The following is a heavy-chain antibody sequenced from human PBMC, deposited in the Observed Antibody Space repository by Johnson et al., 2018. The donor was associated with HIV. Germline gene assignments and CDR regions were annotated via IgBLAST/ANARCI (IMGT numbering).Heavy chain of an antibody. V-gene: IGHV3-66*01. CDR3: ARDGAADNAFDI. CDR2: IYSGGST. D-gene: IGHD3-16*01. CDR1: GFTFSSNY. J-gene: IGHJ3*02. Sequence: VQRVESGGCLVQPGGSLRLSCAASGFTFSSNYMSWVRQAPAKGLEWVSVIYSGGSTFYADSVKCRFTISRDNSKNTLYLQMNSLRAEDTAVYYCARDGAADNAFDIWGQGTMVTVSS.